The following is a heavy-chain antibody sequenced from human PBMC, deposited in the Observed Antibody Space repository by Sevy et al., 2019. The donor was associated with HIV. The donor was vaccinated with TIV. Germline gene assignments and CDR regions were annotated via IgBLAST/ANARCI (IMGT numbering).Heavy chain of an antibody. D-gene: IGHD1-26*01. V-gene: IGHV3-7*01. J-gene: IGHJ4*02. CDR1: GFTFSSYW. Sequence: GGSLRLSCAASGFTFSSYWMSWVRQAPGKGLEWVANIKQDGSEKYYVDSVKGRFTISRDNAKNSLYLQMNSLRAEDTAVYYCASGHRSYRGVFDYWGQGTLVTVSS. CDR3: ASGHRSYRGVFDY. CDR2: IKQDGSEK.